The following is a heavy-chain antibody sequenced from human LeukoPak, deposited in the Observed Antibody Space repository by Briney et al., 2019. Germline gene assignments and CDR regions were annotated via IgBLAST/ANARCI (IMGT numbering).Heavy chain of an antibody. J-gene: IGHJ3*02. V-gene: IGHV3-66*02. CDR3: ARDSLTVHAFDI. CDR1: GFTVSSNY. Sequence: GGSLRLSCAASGFTVSSNYMSWVRQAPGKGLDWVSVIYSGGSTYYADSVKGRFTISRDNSKNTLYLQMNSLRAEDTAVYYCARDSLTVHAFDIWGQGTMVTVSS. CDR2: IYSGGST. D-gene: IGHD3-22*01.